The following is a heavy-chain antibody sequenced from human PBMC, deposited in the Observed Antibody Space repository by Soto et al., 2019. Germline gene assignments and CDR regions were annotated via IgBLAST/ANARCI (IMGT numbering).Heavy chain of an antibody. V-gene: IGHV4-31*03. Sequence: TSETLSLTCTVSGAYMRNDYYYWSWVRQKPGKNQEWIGHMHHSGRTHYNPSLKSRVAISVDTSKNQFSLYLNSVTAADTAVYYCAREPPGAPAKPDHWFDPWGQGTLVTVSS. J-gene: IGHJ5*02. CDR3: AREPPGAPAKPDHWFDP. CDR2: MHHSGRT. CDR1: GAYMRNDYYY. D-gene: IGHD7-27*01.